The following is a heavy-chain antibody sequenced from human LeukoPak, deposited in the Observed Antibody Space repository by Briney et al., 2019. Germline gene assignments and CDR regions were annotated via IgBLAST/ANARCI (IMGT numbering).Heavy chain of an antibody. CDR1: GFAFTNYF. CDR2: ISPTGDST. J-gene: IGHJ4*02. V-gene: IGHV1-46*01. Sequence: ASVKVSCKAFGFAFTNYFMHWVRQAPGQGLEWMGIISPTGDSTEYAQKFQGRVTMTRDTSTSTLYMELSSLRSEDTAMCYCARADDQDFDYRGQGTLVTVSS. D-gene: IGHD3-3*01. CDR3: ARADDQDFDY.